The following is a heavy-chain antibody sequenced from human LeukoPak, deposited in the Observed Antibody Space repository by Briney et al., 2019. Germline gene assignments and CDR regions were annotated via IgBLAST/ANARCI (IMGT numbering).Heavy chain of an antibody. CDR1: GFTFCRHA. CDR3: ARGGLYGDPLTY. J-gene: IGHJ4*02. CDR2: ISVSGDGT. V-gene: IGHV3-23*01. D-gene: IGHD4-17*01. Sequence: GGSLRLSCAASGFTFCRHAMSWVRQAPGKGLEWVSVISVSGDGTYYEDSVKGRFTISRDNSENTLYLQMNSLRADDTAVYYCARGGLYGDPLTYWGQGTLVTVSS.